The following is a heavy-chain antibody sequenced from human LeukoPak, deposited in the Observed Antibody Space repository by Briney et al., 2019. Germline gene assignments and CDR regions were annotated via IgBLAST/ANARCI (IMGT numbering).Heavy chain of an antibody. Sequence: ASLKVSCKAFGYTFTDYFMHWVRQGPGQGLEWMGWINPLSGGTKYSQKFQGRVTMTRDTSIDTAYMEVSRLTSDDTAVYYCAKALTLLSGTYYPKDVWGKGTTVTVSS. J-gene: IGHJ6*03. CDR1: GYTFTDYF. CDR3: AKALTLLSGTYYPKDV. D-gene: IGHD1-26*01. CDR2: INPLSGGT. V-gene: IGHV1-2*02.